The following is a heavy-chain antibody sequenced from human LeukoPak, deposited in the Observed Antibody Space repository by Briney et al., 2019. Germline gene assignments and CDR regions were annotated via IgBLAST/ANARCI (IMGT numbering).Heavy chain of an antibody. Sequence: ASVKVSCKTSGFTFTGYYMHWVRQAPGQGLEWMGWINLNSGGTNYAQNFQGRVTMTRDTSITTAYMELSRLTSDDTAVYYCARDRVTPNTPYFDSWGQGTLVTVSS. CDR3: ARDRVTPNTPYFDS. CDR2: INLNSGGT. D-gene: IGHD2-21*02. J-gene: IGHJ4*02. CDR1: GFTFTGYY. V-gene: IGHV1-2*02.